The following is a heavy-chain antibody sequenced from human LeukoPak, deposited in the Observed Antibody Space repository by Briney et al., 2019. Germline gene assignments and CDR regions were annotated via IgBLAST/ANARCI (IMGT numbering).Heavy chain of an antibody. CDR3: AKDWDQLLYYFDY. V-gene: IGHV3-23*01. CDR2: ISGSRSTT. CDR1: GFTFSSYE. Sequence: GGSLRLSCAASGFTFSSYEMNWVRQAPGKGLEWVSAISGSRSTTYYADPVKGRFTISRDNSKNTLYLQMNSLRAKDTAVYYCAKDWDQLLYYFDYWGQGTLVTVSS. D-gene: IGHD2-2*01. J-gene: IGHJ4*02.